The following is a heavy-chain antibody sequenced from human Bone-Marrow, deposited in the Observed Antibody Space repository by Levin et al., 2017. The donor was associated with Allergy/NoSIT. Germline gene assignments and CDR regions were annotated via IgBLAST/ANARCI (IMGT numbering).Heavy chain of an antibody. D-gene: IGHD3-10*01. Sequence: SCAASGFTFSSYAMHWVRQAPGKGLEWVAVISYDGSNKYYADSVKGRFTISRDNSKNTLYLQMNSLRAEDTAVYYCARGRVRGVISLTFFDYWGQGTLVTVSS. J-gene: IGHJ4*02. CDR3: ARGRVRGVISLTFFDY. V-gene: IGHV3-30-3*01. CDR1: GFTFSSYA. CDR2: ISYDGSNK.